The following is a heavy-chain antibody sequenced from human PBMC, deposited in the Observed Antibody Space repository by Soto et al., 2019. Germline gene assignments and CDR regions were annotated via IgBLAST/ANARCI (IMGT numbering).Heavy chain of an antibody. CDR3: TRHWLATREFDY. J-gene: IGHJ4*02. CDR1: GFTFSSYS. D-gene: IGHD1-26*01. Sequence: GGSLRLSCAASGFTFSSYSMNWVRQAPGKGLEWVSSISSSSGHIYYADSLKGRFTISRDNAKNSLYLQMNSLRAEDTAVYYCTRHWLATREFDYWGQGTLVTVCS. V-gene: IGHV3-21*01. CDR2: ISSSSGHI.